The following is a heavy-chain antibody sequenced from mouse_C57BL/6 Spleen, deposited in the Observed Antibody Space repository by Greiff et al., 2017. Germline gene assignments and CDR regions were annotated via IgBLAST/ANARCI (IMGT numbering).Heavy chain of an antibody. CDR1: GYTFTSYW. Sequence: VQLQQPGAELVKPGASVKLSCKASGYTFTSYWMHWVKQRPGQGLEWIGMIHPTSGSTNYNEKFKSKATLTVDKSSSTAYMQLSSLTSKDSAIYYCARGGGNPFDYWGQGTTLTVSS. D-gene: IGHD2-1*01. V-gene: IGHV1-64*01. CDR3: ARGGGNPFDY. CDR2: IHPTSGST. J-gene: IGHJ2*01.